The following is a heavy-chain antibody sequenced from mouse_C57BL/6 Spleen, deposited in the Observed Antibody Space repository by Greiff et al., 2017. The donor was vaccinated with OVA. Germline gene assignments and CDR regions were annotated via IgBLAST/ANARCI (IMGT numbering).Heavy chain of an antibody. J-gene: IGHJ3*01. CDR3: ARWDYDEERFAY. Sequence: VKLQESGAELVRPGASVKLSCKASGYTFTDYYINWVKQRPGQGLEWIARIYPGSGNTYYNEKFKGKATLTAEKSSSTAYMQLSSLTSEDSAVYFCARWDYDEERFAYWGQGTLVTVSA. D-gene: IGHD2-4*01. V-gene: IGHV1-76*01. CDR1: GYTFTDYY. CDR2: IYPGSGNT.